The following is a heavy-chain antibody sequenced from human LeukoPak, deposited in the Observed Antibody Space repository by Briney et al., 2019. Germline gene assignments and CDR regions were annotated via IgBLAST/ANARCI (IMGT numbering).Heavy chain of an antibody. CDR2: IKQDGSEK. J-gene: IGHJ6*02. Sequence: GGSLRLSCAASGFTFSSYGMSWVRQAPGKGLEWVANIKQDGSEKYYVDSVKGRFTISRDNAKNSLYLQMNSLRAEDTAVYYCARHYCGGDCYYYYYYGMDVWGQGTTVTVSS. D-gene: IGHD2-21*02. V-gene: IGHV3-7*03. CDR3: ARHYCGGDCYYYYYYGMDV. CDR1: GFTFSSYG.